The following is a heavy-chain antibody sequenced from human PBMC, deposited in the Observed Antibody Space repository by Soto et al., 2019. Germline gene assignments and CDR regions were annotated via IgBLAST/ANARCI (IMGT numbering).Heavy chain of an antibody. CDR2: VSIGGST. CDR1: GFTFSSYA. CDR3: AKRRGAGGHFDY. J-gene: IGHJ4*02. V-gene: IGHV3-23*01. Sequence: GGSLRLSCAASGFTFSSYAMGWVRQGPGKGLEWVAVVSIGGSTHYADSVRDRFTISRDNSKNTLSLQMNSLTAEDTAVYFCAKRRGAGGHFDYWGQGALAAVSS. D-gene: IGHD2-15*01.